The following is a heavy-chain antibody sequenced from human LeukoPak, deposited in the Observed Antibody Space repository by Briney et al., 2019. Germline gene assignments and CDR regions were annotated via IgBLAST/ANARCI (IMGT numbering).Heavy chain of an antibody. CDR3: ARESHCSSTSCFHYYYYYGMDV. CDR2: ISSSSSYI. Sequence: GGSLRLSCAASGFTFSSYSMNWVRQAPGKGLEWVSSISSSSSYIYYADSVKGRLTISRDNAKNSLYLQMNSLRAEDTAVYYCARESHCSSTSCFHYYYYYGMDVWGQGTTVTVSS. CDR1: GFTFSSYS. D-gene: IGHD2-2*01. V-gene: IGHV3-21*01. J-gene: IGHJ6*02.